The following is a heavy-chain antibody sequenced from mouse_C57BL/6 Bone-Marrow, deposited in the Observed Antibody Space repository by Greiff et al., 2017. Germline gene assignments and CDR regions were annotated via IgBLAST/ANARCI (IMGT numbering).Heavy chain of an antibody. CDR3: TRGSGFDY. CDR2: IRNKANNHAT. Sequence: EVQGVESGGGLVQPGGSMKISCAASGFTFSDAWMDWVRQSPEKGLEWVAEIRNKANNHATYDAESGKGRFTISRDDSKSSVYLQMNSLRAEDTGICYCTRGSGFDYWGQGTTLTVSS. J-gene: IGHJ2*01. CDR1: GFTFSDAW. V-gene: IGHV6-6*01. D-gene: IGHD3-2*02.